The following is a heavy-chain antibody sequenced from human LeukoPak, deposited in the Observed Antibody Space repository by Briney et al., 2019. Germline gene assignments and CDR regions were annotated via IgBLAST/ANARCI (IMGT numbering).Heavy chain of an antibody. CDR3: ARGLGVGFDY. J-gene: IGHJ4*02. CDR2: IYYSGST. Sequence: SETLSLTRTVSGGSISSGDYYWSWIRQPPGKGLEWIGYIYYSGSTYYNPSLKSRVTISVDTSKNQFSLKLSSVTAADTAVYYCARGLGVGFDYWGQGTLVTVSS. D-gene: IGHD3-16*01. CDR1: GGSISSGDYY. V-gene: IGHV4-30-4*01.